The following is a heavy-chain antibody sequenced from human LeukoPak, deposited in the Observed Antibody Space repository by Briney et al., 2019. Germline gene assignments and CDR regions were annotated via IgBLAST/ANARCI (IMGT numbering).Heavy chain of an antibody. D-gene: IGHD1-26*01. J-gene: IGHJ4*02. CDR3: ARDGKWNY. Sequence: SQTLSLTCAISGDSVSSNSAAWYWIRQSPSRGLEWLGRTYYRSKWFNDYAVSVKGRITINPDTAKNQFSLHLNSVTPEDTAVYYCARDGKWNYWGQGTLVTVSS. CDR2: TYYRSKWFN. V-gene: IGHV6-1*01. CDR1: GDSVSSNSAA.